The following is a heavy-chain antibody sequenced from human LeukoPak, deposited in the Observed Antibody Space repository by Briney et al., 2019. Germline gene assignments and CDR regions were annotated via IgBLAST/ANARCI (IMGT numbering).Heavy chain of an antibody. CDR1: GFTFSSYS. V-gene: IGHV3-48*04. CDR2: ISSRSTTT. Sequence: PGGSLRLSCAAFGFTFSSYSMNWVRQAPGKGLEWVSYISSRSTTTYYADSVKGRFTMSRDNAKNSLYLQMNSLRAEDTAVYYCARVDSSGWYGEDYWGQGTLVTVSS. CDR3: ARVDSSGWYGEDY. D-gene: IGHD6-19*01. J-gene: IGHJ4*02.